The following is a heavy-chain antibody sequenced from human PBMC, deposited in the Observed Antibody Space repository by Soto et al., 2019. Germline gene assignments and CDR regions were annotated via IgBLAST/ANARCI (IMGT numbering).Heavy chain of an antibody. Sequence: SETLSLTCTVSGGSISSYYWSWIRQPPGKGLEWIGYIYYSGGTNYNPSLKSRVTISVDTSKNQFSLKLSSVTAADTAVYYCARDPGVLLWFGESWFDPWGQGTLVTVSS. CDR2: IYYSGGT. J-gene: IGHJ5*02. D-gene: IGHD3-10*01. V-gene: IGHV4-59*01. CDR3: ARDPGVLLWFGESWFDP. CDR1: GGSISSYY.